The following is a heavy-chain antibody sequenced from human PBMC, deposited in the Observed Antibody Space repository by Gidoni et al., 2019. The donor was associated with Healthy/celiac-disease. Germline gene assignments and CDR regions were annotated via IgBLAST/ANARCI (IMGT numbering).Heavy chain of an antibody. D-gene: IGHD2-21*02. CDR1: GYTFTSYY. V-gene: IGHV1-46*03. Sequence: QVQLVQSGAEVKKPGASVKVSCKASGYTFTSYYMHWVRQAPGQGLEWMGIINPSGGSTSYAQKFQGRVTMTRDTSTSTVYMELSSLRSEDTAVYYCARERLAVVVTANDAFDIWGQGTMVTVSS. CDR2: INPSGGST. CDR3: ARERLAVVVTANDAFDI. J-gene: IGHJ3*02.